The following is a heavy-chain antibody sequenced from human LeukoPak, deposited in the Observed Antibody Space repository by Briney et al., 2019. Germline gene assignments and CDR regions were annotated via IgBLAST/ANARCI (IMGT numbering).Heavy chain of an antibody. Sequence: GESLKISCKGSGYNFISYWIGWVRQMPGKGLEWMGIIYPGDSDTRYSPSFQGQVTISADKSISTAYLQWSSLKASDTAMYYRARPVDSSSSSFDYWGQGTLVTVSS. J-gene: IGHJ4*02. D-gene: IGHD6-6*01. CDR2: IYPGDSDT. CDR1: GYNFISYW. V-gene: IGHV5-51*01. CDR3: ARPVDSSSSSFDY.